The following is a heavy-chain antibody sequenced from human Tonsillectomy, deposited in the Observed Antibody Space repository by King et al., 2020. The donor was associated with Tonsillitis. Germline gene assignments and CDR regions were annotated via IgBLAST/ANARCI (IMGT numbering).Heavy chain of an antibody. Sequence: QLVQSGAEVKKPGEALRISCKGSGYSFTNYWISWVRQMPGKGLEWGGGIVPTDSYTNYSPSFRGHVTISADKSINTAYLQWSSLKASDTDMYYCARLQWLIHDTDNWFDPWGRGTLVTVST. CDR3: ARLQWLIHDTDNWFDP. CDR1: GYSFTNYW. CDR2: IVPTDSYT. V-gene: IGHV5-10-1*01. D-gene: IGHD6-19*01. J-gene: IGHJ5*02.